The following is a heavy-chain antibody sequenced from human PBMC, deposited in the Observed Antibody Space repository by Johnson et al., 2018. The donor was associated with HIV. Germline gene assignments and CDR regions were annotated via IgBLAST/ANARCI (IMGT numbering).Heavy chain of an antibody. D-gene: IGHD6-13*01. CDR2: INWSGGST. Sequence: VQLLESGGGLVQPGGSLRLSCGASEFDVINNYMNWVRQVPGKGLEWISGINWSGGSTDYAESVKGRFTISRDNAKNSLYLQMNSLRAEDTALYYCARDPRSWYDDAFDIWGQGTMVTVSS. CDR1: EFDVINNY. J-gene: IGHJ3*02. CDR3: ARDPRSWYDDAFDI. V-gene: IGHV3-20*04.